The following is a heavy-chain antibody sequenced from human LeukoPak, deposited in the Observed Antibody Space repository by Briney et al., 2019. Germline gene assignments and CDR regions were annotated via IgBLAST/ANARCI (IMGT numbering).Heavy chain of an antibody. J-gene: IGHJ4*02. V-gene: IGHV3-15*01. Sequence: AGGSLRLSCAASGFTFSNAWMSWVRQAPGKGLEWVGRIKSKTDGGTTDYAAPVKGRFTISRDDSKNTLYLQMNSLKTEDTAVYYCTTSGLDGGYVNGYWGQGTLVTVSS. CDR1: GFTFSNAW. CDR3: TTSGLDGGYVNGY. D-gene: IGHD5-12*01. CDR2: IKSKTDGGTT.